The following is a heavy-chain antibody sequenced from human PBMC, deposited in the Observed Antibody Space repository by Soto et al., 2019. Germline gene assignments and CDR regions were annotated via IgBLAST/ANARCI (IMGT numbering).Heavy chain of an antibody. CDR3: AREYYYDSSGYYESWYFDL. Sequence: PSETLSLTCTVSGGSISSYYWSWIRQPPGKGLEWIGYIYYSGSTNYNPSLKSRVTISVDTSKNQFSLKLSSVTAADTAVYYCAREYYYDSSGYYESWYFDLWGRGTLVTVSS. CDR2: IYYSGST. CDR1: GGSISSYY. J-gene: IGHJ2*01. V-gene: IGHV4-59*01. D-gene: IGHD3-22*01.